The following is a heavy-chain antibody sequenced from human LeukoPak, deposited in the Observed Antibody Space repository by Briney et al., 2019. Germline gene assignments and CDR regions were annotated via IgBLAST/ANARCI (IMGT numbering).Heavy chain of an antibody. CDR2: ISDSGGRT. J-gene: IGHJ5*02. Sequence: SGGSLRLSCAASGFTFSSYAMSWVRQAPGKGLEWVSSISDSGGRTYLADSVKGRFTISRDNPKNTLHLQVNNLRAEDTAIYYCAKLPDYGSGSYHNNWCDPWGQGTLVTVSS. CDR3: AKLPDYGSGSYHNNWCDP. D-gene: IGHD3-10*01. V-gene: IGHV3-23*01. CDR1: GFTFSSYA.